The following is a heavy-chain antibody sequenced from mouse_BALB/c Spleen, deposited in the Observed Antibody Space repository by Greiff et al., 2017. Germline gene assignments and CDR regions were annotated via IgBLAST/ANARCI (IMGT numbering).Heavy chain of an antibody. Sequence: EVKLMESGGGLVKPGGSLKLSCAASGFTFSSYAMSWVRQTPEKRLEWVASISSGGSTYYPDSVKGRFTISRDNARNILYLQMSSLRSEDTAMYYCARGSDGYYTYYAMDYWGQGTSVTVSS. V-gene: IGHV5-6-5*01. CDR2: ISSGGST. CDR3: ARGSDGYYTYYAMDY. J-gene: IGHJ4*01. CDR1: GFTFSSYA. D-gene: IGHD2-3*01.